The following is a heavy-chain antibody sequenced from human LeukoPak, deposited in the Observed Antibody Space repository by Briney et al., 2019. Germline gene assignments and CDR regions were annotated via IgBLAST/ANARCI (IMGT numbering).Heavy chain of an antibody. CDR3: ARDNDILTGSPDS. D-gene: IGHD3-9*01. V-gene: IGHV1-2*02. CDR2: INPNNGGT. Sequence: GASVKVSCKTSGYTFTGYYMHWVRQAPGQGLEWMGWINPNNGGTHYAQKFQGRVTMTRDTSISTAYMELNRLRSDDTAVYYCARDNDILTGSPDSWGQGTLVTVSS. J-gene: IGHJ4*02. CDR1: GYTFTGYY.